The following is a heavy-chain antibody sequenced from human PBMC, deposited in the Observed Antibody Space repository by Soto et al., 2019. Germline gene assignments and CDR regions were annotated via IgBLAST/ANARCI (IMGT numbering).Heavy chain of an antibody. Sequence: QMEQSGAEVRKPGSSVKVSCKPSGGSLTSYPMAWVRLAPGQGFEWMGGIIPIHGTTEYAQKFQGRVTITADESTNRATLELTGLTSEDTAVYYCARGWGLVSWGQGTLVTVSS. V-gene: IGHV1-69*01. D-gene: IGHD3-16*01. CDR2: IIPIHGTT. CDR1: GGSLTSYP. CDR3: ARGWGLVS. J-gene: IGHJ4*02.